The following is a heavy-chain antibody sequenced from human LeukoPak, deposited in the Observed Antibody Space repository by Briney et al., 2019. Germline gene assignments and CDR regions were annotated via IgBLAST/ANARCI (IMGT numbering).Heavy chain of an antibody. Sequence: SETLSLTCTVSGGSISSYYWSWIRQPAGKGLEWLGRIYTSGSTNYNPSLKSRVTMSVDTSKNQFSLKLSSVTAADTAVYYCARNIYSSSSDWFDPWGQGTLVTVSS. CDR1: GGSISSYY. J-gene: IGHJ5*02. D-gene: IGHD6-6*01. CDR2: IYTSGST. V-gene: IGHV4-4*07. CDR3: ARNIYSSSSDWFDP.